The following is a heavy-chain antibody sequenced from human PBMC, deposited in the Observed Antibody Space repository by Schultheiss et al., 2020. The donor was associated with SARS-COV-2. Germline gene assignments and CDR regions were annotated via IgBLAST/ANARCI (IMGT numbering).Heavy chain of an antibody. CDR2: INRSGST. J-gene: IGHJ6*02. CDR1: GGSFSGYY. D-gene: IGHD6-19*01. CDR3: ARRVLAVAGTDYGMDV. Sequence: SETLSLTCAVYGGSFSGYYWSWIRQPPGKGLEWIGEINRSGSTNYNPSLKGRVTISVDTSKNQFSLQLNSVTPEDTAVYYCARRVLAVAGTDYGMDVWGQGTTVTVSS. V-gene: IGHV4-34*01.